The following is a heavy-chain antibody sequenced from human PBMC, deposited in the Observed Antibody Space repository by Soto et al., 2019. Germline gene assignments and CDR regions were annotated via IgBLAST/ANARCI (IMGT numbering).Heavy chain of an antibody. Sequence: GGSLRLSCAASGFTFSNAWMSWVRQAPGKGLEWVGRIKSKTDGGTTDYAAPVKGRFTISRDDSKNTLYLQMNSLKTEDTAVYYCTTDGYDILTGYYGNWGQGTLVTVSS. CDR1: GFTFSNAW. CDR3: TTDGYDILTGYYGN. V-gene: IGHV3-15*01. CDR2: IKSKTDGGTT. J-gene: IGHJ4*02. D-gene: IGHD3-9*01.